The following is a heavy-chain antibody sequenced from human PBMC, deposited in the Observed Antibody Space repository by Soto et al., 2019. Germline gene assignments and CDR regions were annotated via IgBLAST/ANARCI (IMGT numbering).Heavy chain of an antibody. CDR1: GFTFSSYG. CDR2: ISYDGSNK. CDR3: VKDGSSGWPYYYGMDV. J-gene: IGHJ6*02. Sequence: QVQLVESGGGVVQPGRSLRLSCAASGFTFSSYGMHWVRQAPGKGLEWVAVISYDGSNKYYADSLKGRFTVSRDNSKNTLYLQMSSLRAEDTAVYYCVKDGSSGWPYYYGMDVWVQGTTVTVSS. V-gene: IGHV3-30*18. D-gene: IGHD6-19*01.